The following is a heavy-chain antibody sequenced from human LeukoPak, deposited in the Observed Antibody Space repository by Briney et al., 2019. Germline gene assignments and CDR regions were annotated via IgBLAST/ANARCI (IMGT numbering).Heavy chain of an antibody. Sequence: GGSLRLSCAASGFTFSSYSMNWVRQAAGKGLEWVSLISSSRSYIYYADSVKGRFTISRDNAKNSLYLQMNSLRAEDTAVYYCARLSSGDAFDIWGQGTMVTVSS. V-gene: IGHV3-21*01. CDR2: ISSSRSYI. D-gene: IGHD3-22*01. CDR3: ARLSSGDAFDI. CDR1: GFTFSSYS. J-gene: IGHJ3*02.